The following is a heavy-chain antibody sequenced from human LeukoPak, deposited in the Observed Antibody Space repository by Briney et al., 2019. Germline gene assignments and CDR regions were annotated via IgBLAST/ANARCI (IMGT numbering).Heavy chain of an antibody. V-gene: IGHV3-48*04. CDR2: ISSSSSTI. CDR3: ARGVAARRRLFDY. Sequence: GGSLRLSCAASGFTFSSYSMNWVRQAPGKGLEWVSYISSSSSTIYYADSVKGRFTISRDNAKNSLYLQMNSLRAEDTAVYYCARGVAARRRLFDYWGQGTLVTVSS. D-gene: IGHD6-6*01. J-gene: IGHJ4*02. CDR1: GFTFSSYS.